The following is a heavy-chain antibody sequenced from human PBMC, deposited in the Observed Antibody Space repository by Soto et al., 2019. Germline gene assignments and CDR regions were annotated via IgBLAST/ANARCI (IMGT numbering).Heavy chain of an antibody. J-gene: IGHJ4*02. CDR1: GFTFSSSA. CDR2: IDVGSANA. D-gene: IGHD3-22*01. V-gene: IGHV1-58*01. CDR3: ARDYYYDSSGYFKFDY. Sequence: ASVKVSCKTSGFTFSSSAVHWVRQARGHRLQWIGWIDVGSANANYAQKLQGRVTMTTDTSTSTAYMELRSLRSDDTAVYYCARDYYYDSSGYFKFDYWGQGTLVTVSS.